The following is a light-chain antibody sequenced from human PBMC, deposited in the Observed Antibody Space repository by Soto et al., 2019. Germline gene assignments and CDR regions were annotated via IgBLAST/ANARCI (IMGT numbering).Light chain of an antibody. J-gene: IGKJ4*02. CDR3: LQKGSSPPLT. CDR2: GAS. Sequence: SQGPLTLSPGERATLSCRASESVNSSYLAWYEQKPGQDPTLLIDGASSRATGIADRIIGSWSGSDCSLTINWLYPSDFAVYYCLQKGSSPPLTFGGGTKVDIK. V-gene: IGKV3-20*01. CDR1: ESVNSSY.